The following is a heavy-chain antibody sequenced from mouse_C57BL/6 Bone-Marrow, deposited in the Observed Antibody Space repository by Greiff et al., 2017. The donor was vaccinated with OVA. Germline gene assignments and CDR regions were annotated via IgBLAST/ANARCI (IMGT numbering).Heavy chain of an antibody. J-gene: IGHJ2*01. Sequence: VHVKQSGAELVRPGASVKLSCTASGFNIKDDYMHWVKQRPEQGLEWIGWIDPENGDTEYASKFQGKATITADTSSNTAYLQLSSLTSEDTAVYYCTTGNYKNYWGQGTTLTVSS. CDR3: TTGNYKNY. D-gene: IGHD2-1*01. V-gene: IGHV14-4*01. CDR2: IDPENGDT. CDR1: GFNIKDDY.